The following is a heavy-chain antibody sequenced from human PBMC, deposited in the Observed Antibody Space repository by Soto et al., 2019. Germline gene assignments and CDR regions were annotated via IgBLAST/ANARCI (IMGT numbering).Heavy chain of an antibody. CDR3: ARSSALYGMDV. CDR1: GYTVTGYY. J-gene: IGHJ6*02. Sequence: QVQLVQSGDEVKKPGASVKVSCKASGYTVTGYYMHWVRQAPGQGLEWMGWINPNSGGTNYAQKFQGWVTMTSGTSISTAYMELRRLRSDDTAIYYWARSSALYGMDVWVQGIKVTVSS. D-gene: IGHD6-25*01. CDR2: INPNSGGT. V-gene: IGHV1-2*04.